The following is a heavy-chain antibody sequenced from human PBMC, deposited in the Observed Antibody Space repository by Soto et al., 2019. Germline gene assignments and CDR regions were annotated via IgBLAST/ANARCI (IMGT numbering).Heavy chain of an antibody. J-gene: IGHJ4*02. V-gene: IGHV3-30*18. CDR2: ISYDGGNK. D-gene: IGHD4-4*01. CDR3: AKGYSNPGY. Sequence: GGPLRLSCAASGFTFSSYGMHWVRQAPGKGLEWVAVISYDGGNKYYADSVKGRFTISRDNSKNTLYLQMNSLRAEDTAVYFCAKGYSNPGYWGQGTLVTVSS. CDR1: GFTFSSYG.